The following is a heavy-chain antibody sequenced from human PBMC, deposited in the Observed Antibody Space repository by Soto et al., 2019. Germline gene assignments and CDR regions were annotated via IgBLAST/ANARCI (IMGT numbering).Heavy chain of an antibody. J-gene: IGHJ4*02. CDR2: IWYDGSNK. Sequence: QVQLVESGGGVVQPGRSLRLSCAASGFTFSSYGMHWVRQAPGKGLEWVAVIWYDGSNKYYADSVKGRFTISRDNSKNTLYLQMNSLRAEDTAVYYCARDVPNDGYSYGYAIGYYCDYWGQGTLGTVSS. CDR3: ARDVPNDGYSYGYAIGYYCDY. V-gene: IGHV3-33*01. D-gene: IGHD5-18*01. CDR1: GFTFSSYG.